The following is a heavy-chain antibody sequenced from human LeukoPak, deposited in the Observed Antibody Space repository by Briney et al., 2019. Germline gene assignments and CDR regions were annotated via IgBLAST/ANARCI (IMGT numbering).Heavy chain of an antibody. V-gene: IGHV3-23*01. CDR1: GFTLSYYT. J-gene: IGHJ4*02. CDR3: AKGCSSTTCDRY. D-gene: IGHD2-2*01. CDR2: ITGSGDRT. Sequence: AGESLRLSCTASGFTLSYYTMNWVRQAPGKGLEWVSTITGSGDRTYYADSMKGRFTISRDNSKNTLYLQMKSLRAEDTAVYYCAKGCSSTTCDRYWGQETLVTVSS.